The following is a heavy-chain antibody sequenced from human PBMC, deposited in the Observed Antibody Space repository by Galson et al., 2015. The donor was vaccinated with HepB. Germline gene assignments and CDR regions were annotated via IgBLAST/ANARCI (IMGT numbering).Heavy chain of an antibody. CDR3: ARDRERDGNNAGFDY. V-gene: IGHV3-33*01. J-gene: IGHJ4*02. CDR2: IWYDANNE. CDR1: GFTFTRHG. Sequence: SLRLSCAASGFTFTRHGMHWVRQAPGKGLEWVAVIWYDANNEYYAESVKGRFTISRDNSKNTLYLQMNSLRAEDTAVYYCARDRERDGNNAGFDYWGQGTLVTVSS. D-gene: IGHD5-24*01.